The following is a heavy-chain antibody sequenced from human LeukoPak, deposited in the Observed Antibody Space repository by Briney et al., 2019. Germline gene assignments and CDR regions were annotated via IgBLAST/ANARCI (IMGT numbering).Heavy chain of an antibody. CDR2: TSGSGGDT. J-gene: IGHJ5*02. D-gene: IGHD1-26*01. V-gene: IGHV3-23*01. Sequence: GGSLRLSCAASGFTVSSNYMTWVRQAPGKGLEWVSATSGSGGDTYYADSVRGRFTISRDNSKNTLYLQMNSLRAEDTAVYYCAKDGGVGATASWGQGTLVTVSS. CDR3: AKDGGVGATAS. CDR1: GFTVSSNY.